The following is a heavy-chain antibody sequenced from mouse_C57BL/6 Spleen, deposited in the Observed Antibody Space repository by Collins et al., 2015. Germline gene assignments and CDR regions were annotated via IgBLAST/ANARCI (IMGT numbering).Heavy chain of an antibody. CDR3: ARDRYRAMDY. CDR1: GYTFTGYS. J-gene: IGHJ4*01. Sequence: QIQLVQSGPELKKPGETVKISCKASGYTFTGYSMHWVKQAPGKGLKWMGWINTETGEPTYADDFKGRFAFSLETSASTAYLQINNLKNEDTATYFCARDRYRAMDYWGQGTSVTVSS. CDR2: INTETGEP. D-gene: IGHD2-14*01. V-gene: IGHV9-2-1*01.